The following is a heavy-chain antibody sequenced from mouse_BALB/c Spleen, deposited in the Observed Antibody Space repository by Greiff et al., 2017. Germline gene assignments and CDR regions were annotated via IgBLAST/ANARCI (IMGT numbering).Heavy chain of an antibody. CDR1: GFSLTSYG. CDR2: IWAGGST. Sequence: QVQLQQSGPGLVAPSQSLSITCTVSGFSLTSYGVHWVRQPPGKGLEWLGVIWAGGSTNYNSALMSRLSISKDNSKSQVFLKMNSLQTDDTAMYYCARDERRGYGNPDYWGQGTTLTVSS. V-gene: IGHV2-9*02. J-gene: IGHJ2*01. CDR3: ARDERRGYGNPDY. D-gene: IGHD2-1*01.